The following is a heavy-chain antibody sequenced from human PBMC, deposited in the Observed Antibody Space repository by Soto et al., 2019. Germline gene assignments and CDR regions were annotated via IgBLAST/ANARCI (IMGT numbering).Heavy chain of an antibody. Sequence: QITLKESGPALVKPTQTLTLTCTISGFSLNTSGVGVGWIRQPPGKALEWLALIYWSDEKRYSPSLKTRLTITKDTSKNQVVLKMTNMDPVDTATYYCARRPPYTNYLDYWGQGTLVTVSS. D-gene: IGHD4-4*01. J-gene: IGHJ4*02. CDR2: IYWSDEK. CDR3: ARRPPYTNYLDY. V-gene: IGHV2-5*01. CDR1: GFSLNTSGVG.